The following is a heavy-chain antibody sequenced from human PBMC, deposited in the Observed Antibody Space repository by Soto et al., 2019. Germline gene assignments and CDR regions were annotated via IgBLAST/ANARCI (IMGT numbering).Heavy chain of an antibody. D-gene: IGHD1-1*01. CDR1: GFTFSSYS. CDR2: ISSSSSTI. J-gene: IGHJ6*02. V-gene: IGHV3-48*02. CDR3: ARDEGTVSYYYGMEV. Sequence: GGSLRLSCAASGFTFSSYSMNWVRQAPGKGLEWVSYISSSSSTIYYADSVKGRFTISRDNAKNSLYLQMNSLRDEDTAVYYCARDEGTVSYYYGMEVWGQGTTVTVSS.